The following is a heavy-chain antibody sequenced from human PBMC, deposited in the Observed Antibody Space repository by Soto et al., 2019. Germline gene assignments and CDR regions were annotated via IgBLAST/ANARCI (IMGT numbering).Heavy chain of an antibody. CDR2: IYYSGSA. CDR3: ARTHSGYDYIFDY. J-gene: IGHJ4*02. D-gene: IGHD5-12*01. Sequence: SETLSLTCTVSGASTSSGSHYWDWVRQLPGKGLEWIGIIYYSGSAYYNPSLKSRVTISVDTSKNQLSLTLSSVTAADTAVYYCARTHSGYDYIFDYWGQGALVTVSS. CDR1: GASTSSGSHY. V-gene: IGHV4-39*01.